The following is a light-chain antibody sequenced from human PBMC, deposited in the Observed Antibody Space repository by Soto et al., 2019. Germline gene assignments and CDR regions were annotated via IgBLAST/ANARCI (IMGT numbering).Light chain of an antibody. J-gene: IGKJ4*01. CDR3: QQYDRTPDLT. CDR2: GAS. CDR1: QSVSRN. V-gene: IGKV3-15*01. Sequence: EVVMTQSPATLSVSPGERATLSCRASQSVSRNLAWYQQKPGQAPRLLIYGASTRATGIPARFSGSGSGTEFTLTISSRQADDVAVYYCQQYDRTPDLTFGGGAKVEIK.